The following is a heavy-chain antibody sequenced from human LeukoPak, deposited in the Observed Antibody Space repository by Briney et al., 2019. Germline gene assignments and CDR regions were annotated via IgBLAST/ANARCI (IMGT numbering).Heavy chain of an antibody. CDR2: IHSSGST. CDR1: SGSISGYY. D-gene: IGHD1-26*01. CDR3: ARGLLVGNTGYYFDY. J-gene: IGHJ4*02. V-gene: IGHV4-59*01. Sequence: SETLSLTCTISSGSISGYYWTWIRQPPGKGLEWIGYIHSSGSTNYHPSLKSRVTLSVDTSKMQFSLKLSSVTAADTAVYYCARGLLVGNTGYYFDYWGQGTLVTASS.